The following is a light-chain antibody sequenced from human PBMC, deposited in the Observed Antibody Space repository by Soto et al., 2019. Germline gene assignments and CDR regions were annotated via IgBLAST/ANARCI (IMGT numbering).Light chain of an antibody. J-gene: IGKJ1*01. CDR1: QGLSSY. CDR2: AAS. Sequence: AIHLTQSPSSLSASVGDRVTITCRASQGLSSYLGWYQQEPGKAPKLLIYAASSLESGVPSRFSGSGSGTDFTLTISSLQPEDFATYYCLQDYNYPWTFGQGTKVDIK. CDR3: LQDYNYPWT. V-gene: IGKV1-6*01.